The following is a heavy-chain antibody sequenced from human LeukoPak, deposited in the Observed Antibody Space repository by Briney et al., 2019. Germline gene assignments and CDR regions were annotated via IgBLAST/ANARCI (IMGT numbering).Heavy chain of an antibody. CDR2: IYYSGST. V-gene: IGHV4-59*01. Sequence: SETLSLTCTVSGGSISSYYWSWIRQPPGKGLEWIGSIYYSGSTNYNPSLKSRVTISVDTSKNQFSLKLSSVTAADTAVYYCARAPGEDCSSTSCTQPNYYYYYYMDVWGKGTTVTVSS. J-gene: IGHJ6*03. CDR1: GGSISSYY. D-gene: IGHD2-2*01. CDR3: ARAPGEDCSSTSCTQPNYYYYYYMDV.